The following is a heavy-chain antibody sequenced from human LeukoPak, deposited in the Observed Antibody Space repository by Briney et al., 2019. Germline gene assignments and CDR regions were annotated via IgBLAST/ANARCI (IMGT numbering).Heavy chain of an antibody. CDR3: ARGGYFSFDY. V-gene: IGHV3-23*01. CDR1: GFSFSTYD. Sequence: GGSLRLSCVTSGFSFSTYDMSWVRQAPGKGLEWVSGITANTRGSITYYADSVKGRFTISRDSSKDTLYLQMNSLRAEDTAVYFCARGGYFSFDYWGQGTLVTASS. J-gene: IGHJ4*02. CDR2: ITANTRGSIT. D-gene: IGHD2/OR15-2a*01.